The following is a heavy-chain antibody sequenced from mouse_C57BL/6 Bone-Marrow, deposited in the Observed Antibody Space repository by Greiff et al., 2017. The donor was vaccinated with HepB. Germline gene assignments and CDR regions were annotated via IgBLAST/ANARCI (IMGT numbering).Heavy chain of an antibody. D-gene: IGHD2-4*01. V-gene: IGHV2-5*01. Sequence: QVQLQQSGPGLVQPSQSLSITCTVSGFSLTSYGVHWVRQCPGKGLEWLGVIWRGGSTDYNAAFMSRLSITKDNSTSQVYLKMNSLQADDTAIYYCAKVRDDYDVEYAMDYWGQGTTVTVSS. CDR1: GFSLTSYG. J-gene: IGHJ4*01. CDR3: AKVRDDYDVEYAMDY. CDR2: IWRGGST.